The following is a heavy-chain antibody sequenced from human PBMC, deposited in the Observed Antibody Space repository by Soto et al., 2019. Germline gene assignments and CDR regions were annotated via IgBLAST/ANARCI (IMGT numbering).Heavy chain of an antibody. CDR2: IYYSGST. D-gene: IGHD3-9*01. V-gene: IGHV4-31*03. Sequence: SETLSLTCTVSCGSISSGGYYWNWIRQHPGKGLEWIGYIYYSGSTYYNPSLKSRVTISVDTPKNQFSLKLSSVTAADTAVYYCATGADYDILSGPTDYYYYGMDVWGQGTTVTVSS. J-gene: IGHJ6*02. CDR3: ATGADYDILSGPTDYYYYGMDV. CDR1: CGSISSGGYY.